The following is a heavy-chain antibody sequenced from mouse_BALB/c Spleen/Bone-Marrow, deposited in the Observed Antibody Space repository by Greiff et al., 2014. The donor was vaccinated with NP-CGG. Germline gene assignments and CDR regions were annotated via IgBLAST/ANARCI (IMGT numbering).Heavy chain of an antibody. CDR1: GFDFSGYW. CDR3: ARNGYYGCITY. J-gene: IGHJ3*01. Sequence: EVNLVESGGGLVQPGGSLKLSCAASGFDFSGYWMTWVRQAPGKGLEWIGEINPDSRTINYKPSLKEKYIMSRDNAKNTLYLQMSKVRSEDTALYYCARNGYYGCITYWGQGTLVTVSA. V-gene: IGHV4-1*02. CDR2: INPDSRTI. D-gene: IGHD1-2*01.